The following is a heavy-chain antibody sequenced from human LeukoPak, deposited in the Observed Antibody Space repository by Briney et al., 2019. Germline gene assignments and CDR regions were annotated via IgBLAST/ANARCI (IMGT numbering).Heavy chain of an antibody. D-gene: IGHD3-9*01. CDR2: IYHSGST. J-gene: IGHJ5*02. Sequence: SETLSLTCTVSAYSIRSGYFWGWIRQPPGKGLEWIASIYHSGSTYYNPSLKSRVTISVDTSKNRFSLKLTSVTAADTAVYYCARVLYYDVLTGYYINGWFDPWGQGTLVTVSS. CDR1: AYSIRSGYF. V-gene: IGHV4-38-2*02. CDR3: ARVLYYDVLTGYYINGWFDP.